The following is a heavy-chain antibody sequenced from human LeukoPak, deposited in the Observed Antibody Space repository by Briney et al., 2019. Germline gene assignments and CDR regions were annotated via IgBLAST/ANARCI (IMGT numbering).Heavy chain of an antibody. J-gene: IGHJ4*02. Sequence: GASVKVSCKASGYTFTSYGISWVRQAPGQGLEWMGWISAYNGNTNYAQKLQGRVTMTADTSTSTAYMELRSLRSDDTAVYYCARDRYYYDSSGPIDYWGQGTLVTVSS. CDR1: GYTFTSYG. D-gene: IGHD3-22*01. CDR3: ARDRYYYDSSGPIDY. V-gene: IGHV1-18*01. CDR2: ISAYNGNT.